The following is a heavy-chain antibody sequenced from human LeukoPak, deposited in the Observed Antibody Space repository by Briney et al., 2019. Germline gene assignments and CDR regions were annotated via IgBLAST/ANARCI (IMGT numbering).Heavy chain of an antibody. D-gene: IGHD6-19*01. CDR1: GYTFTGYY. V-gene: IGHV1-2*02. Sequence: ASVKVSCKASGYTFTGYYMHWVRQAPGQGLEWMGWINPNSGGTNYAQKFQGRVTMTRDTAISTAYMELSRLRSDDTAVYYCARDEAVGTGAGKQWLIIDYWGQGTLVTVSS. CDR2: INPNSGGT. J-gene: IGHJ4*02. CDR3: ARDEAVGTGAGKQWLIIDY.